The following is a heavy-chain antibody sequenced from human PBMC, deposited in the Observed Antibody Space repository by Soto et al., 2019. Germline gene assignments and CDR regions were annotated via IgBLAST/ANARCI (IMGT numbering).Heavy chain of an antibody. V-gene: IGHV3-30*18. D-gene: IGHD2-21*02. J-gene: IGHJ2*01. Sequence: QVQLVESGGGVVQPGRSQRLSCAASGFTFSACAMHWVRQSPGKGLEGVAVISSDGSNYYYEDSVKGRFTISRDNSKNTLYLQMDSLRAEDTAVYYCAKEVGTAMTAITNWHFALWGRGTLVTVSS. CDR3: AKEVGTAMTAITNWHFAL. CDR2: ISSDGSNY. CDR1: GFTFSACA.